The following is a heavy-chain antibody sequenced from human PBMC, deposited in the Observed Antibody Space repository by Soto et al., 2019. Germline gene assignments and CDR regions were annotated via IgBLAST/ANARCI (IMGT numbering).Heavy chain of an antibody. CDR3: ARDGNVVVPAARLLSHYYYYYGMDV. V-gene: IGHV3-7*01. J-gene: IGHJ6*02. Sequence: PGGSLRLSCAASGFTFSSYWMSWVRQAPGKGLEWVANIEQDGSEKYYVDSVKGRFTISRDNAKNSLYLQMNSLRAEDTAVYYCARDGNVVVPAARLLSHYYYYYGMDVWGQGTTVTVSS. CDR2: IEQDGSEK. CDR1: GFTFSSYW. D-gene: IGHD2-2*01.